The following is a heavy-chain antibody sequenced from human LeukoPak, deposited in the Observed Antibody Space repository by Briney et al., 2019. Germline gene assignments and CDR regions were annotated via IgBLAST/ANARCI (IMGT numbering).Heavy chain of an antibody. J-gene: IGHJ4*02. CDR3: QASENSYGSLAPSVSHDY. D-gene: IGHD5-18*01. Sequence: ASVKVSCKASGYTFTSYYMHWVRQAPGQGLEWMGIINPSGGSTSYAQKFQGRVTMTRDTSTSTAYMELSSLRSEDTAVYYCQASENSYGSLAPSVSHDYWGQGTLVTVSS. CDR1: GYTFTSYY. V-gene: IGHV1-46*01. CDR2: INPSGGST.